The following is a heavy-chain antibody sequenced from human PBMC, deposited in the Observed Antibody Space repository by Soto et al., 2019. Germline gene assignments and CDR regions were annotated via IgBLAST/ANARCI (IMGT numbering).Heavy chain of an antibody. CDR3: ARDRFSSSSVVFDY. J-gene: IGHJ4*02. Sequence: PGESLKISCAASGFTFSSYAMHWVRQAPGKGLEWVAVISYDGSNKYYADSVKGRFTISRDNSKNTLYLQMNSLRAEDTAVYYCARDRFSSSSVVFDYWGQGTLVTVSS. CDR2: ISYDGSNK. V-gene: IGHV3-30-3*01. D-gene: IGHD6-6*01. CDR1: GFTFSSYA.